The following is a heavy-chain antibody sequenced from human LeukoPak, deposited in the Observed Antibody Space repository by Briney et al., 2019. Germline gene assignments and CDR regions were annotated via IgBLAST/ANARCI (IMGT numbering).Heavy chain of an antibody. CDR2: IIPIFGTT. CDR3: ARVAGRGYDSSGYYQNSEYYFDY. V-gene: IGHV1-69*06. J-gene: IGHJ4*02. D-gene: IGHD3-22*01. Sequence: ASVKVSCKASGYTFTGYYMHWVRQAPAPGLEWMGGIIPIFGTTNYAQKFQGRVTITADKSTSTAYMGLSSLRSEDTAVYYCARVAGRGYDSSGYYQNSEYYFDYWGQGTLVTVSS. CDR1: GYTFTGYY.